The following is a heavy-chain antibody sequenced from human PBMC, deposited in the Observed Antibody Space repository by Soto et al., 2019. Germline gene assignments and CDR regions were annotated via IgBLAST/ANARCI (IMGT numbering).Heavy chain of an antibody. CDR3: AKRYYYDGSGPYGMDV. Sequence: EVQLLESGGGLVQPGGSLRVSCAASGFTFSSDGMSWVRQAPGKGLEWVSAISASGGSTYYADSVKGRFTISRDNSKNTRFLQMNSLRAEDTAVYYCAKRYYYDGSGPYGMDVWGQGTTVTVSS. D-gene: IGHD3-22*01. J-gene: IGHJ6*02. CDR1: GFTFSSDG. V-gene: IGHV3-23*01. CDR2: ISASGGST.